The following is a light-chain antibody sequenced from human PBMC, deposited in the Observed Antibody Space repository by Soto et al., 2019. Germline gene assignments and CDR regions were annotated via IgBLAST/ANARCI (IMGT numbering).Light chain of an antibody. CDR1: QSLIHSEGSTY. J-gene: IGKJ1*01. CDR2: EVS. CDR3: REGSRWPWT. Sequence: EVVMTQSPLSLPVTLGQPASISCTSSQSLIHSEGSTYLSWFQESPGQSPRRLIYEVSDRDSGVPDRCSGSGSGTDFTLKISGVEAEDVGVYYGREGSRWPWTFGQGTEVDIK. V-gene: IGKV2-30*02.